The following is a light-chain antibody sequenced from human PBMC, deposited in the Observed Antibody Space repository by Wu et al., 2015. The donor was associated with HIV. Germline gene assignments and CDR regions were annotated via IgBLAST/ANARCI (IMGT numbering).Light chain of an antibody. CDR1: QSVRNDY. CDR2: DAS. J-gene: IGKJ3*01. V-gene: IGKV3-11*01. Sequence: EIVLTQFPGTQALSPGERVTLSCRASQSVRNDYLAWYQQKPGQAPRLLISDASNRATGIPARFSGSGSGTDFTLTISSLEPEDFAVYYCQQRANWPLTFGPGTKVDIK. CDR3: QQRANWPLT.